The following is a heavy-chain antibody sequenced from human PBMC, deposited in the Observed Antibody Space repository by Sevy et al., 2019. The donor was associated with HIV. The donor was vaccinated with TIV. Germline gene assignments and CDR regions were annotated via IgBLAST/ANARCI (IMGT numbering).Heavy chain of an antibody. CDR2: IHYSGRT. Sequence: SETLSLTCSVSGGSISSHSYYWTWIRQHPGKGLEWIGYIHYSGRTYYNPSLKSRVTISLDTSKNQFSLGLRSVTAADTAVYYCARDHGYSNGWFPYYYYYYGMDVWGPGTTVTVSS. J-gene: IGHJ6*02. V-gene: IGHV4-31*03. D-gene: IGHD6-19*01. CDR3: ARDHGYSNGWFPYYYYYYGMDV. CDR1: GGSISSHSYY.